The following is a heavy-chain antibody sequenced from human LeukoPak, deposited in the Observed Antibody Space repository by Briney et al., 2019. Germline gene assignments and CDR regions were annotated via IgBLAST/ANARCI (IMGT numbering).Heavy chain of an antibody. V-gene: IGHV4-59*01. Sequence: SETLSLTCTVSGGSISSYYWSWIRQPPGKGLECIGYIYYTGTTNFNPSLRSRVTMSVDTSNNQFSLNLYSVTAADTAVYYCAKYIRDSGTYYLDYWGQGILVTVSS. CDR1: GGSISSYY. D-gene: IGHD3-16*01. CDR3: AKYIRDSGTYYLDY. J-gene: IGHJ4*02. CDR2: IYYTGTT.